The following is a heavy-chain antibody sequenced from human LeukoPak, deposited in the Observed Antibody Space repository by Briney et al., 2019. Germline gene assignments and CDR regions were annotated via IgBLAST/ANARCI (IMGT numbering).Heavy chain of an antibody. D-gene: IGHD1-26*01. Sequence: GGSLRLSCEASGFSFSNYFISWIRQAPGKGLEWVSYITNSGRSTNYADAMKGRFTISRDNAKKSVYLEMTDLRAEDTAVYYCAREASGNYHVFDSWGQGTLVTVSS. CDR3: AREASGNYHVFDS. CDR2: ITNSGRST. J-gene: IGHJ4*02. V-gene: IGHV3-11*04. CDR1: GFSFSNYF.